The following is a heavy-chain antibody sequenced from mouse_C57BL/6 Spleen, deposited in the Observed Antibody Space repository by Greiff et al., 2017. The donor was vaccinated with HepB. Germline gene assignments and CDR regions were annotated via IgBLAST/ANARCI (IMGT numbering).Heavy chain of an antibody. CDR1: GYTFTEYT. Sequence: QVQLQQSGAELVKPGASVKLSCKASGYTFTEYTIHWVKQRSGQGLEWIGWFYPGSGSIKYNEKFKDKATLTADKSSSTVYMELSRLTSEDSAVYFCARHEHNGSSFEDFLYYAMDYWGQGTSVTVSS. CDR2: FYPGSGSI. CDR3: ARHEHNGSSFEDFLYYAMDY. V-gene: IGHV1-62-2*01. J-gene: IGHJ4*01. D-gene: IGHD1-1*01.